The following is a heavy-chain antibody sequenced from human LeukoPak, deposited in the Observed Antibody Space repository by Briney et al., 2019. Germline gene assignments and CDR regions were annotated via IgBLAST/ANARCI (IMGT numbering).Heavy chain of an antibody. Sequence: GGSLRLSCAASGFTVSSNYMSWVRQAPGKGLEWVSVIYSGGSTYYADSVKGRFTISRDNSKNTLYLQMNSLRAEDTAVYYCASGLLGYYFDYWGQGTLVTVSS. D-gene: IGHD2-15*01. CDR3: ASGLLGYYFDY. V-gene: IGHV3-66*01. J-gene: IGHJ4*02. CDR2: IYSGGST. CDR1: GFTVSSNY.